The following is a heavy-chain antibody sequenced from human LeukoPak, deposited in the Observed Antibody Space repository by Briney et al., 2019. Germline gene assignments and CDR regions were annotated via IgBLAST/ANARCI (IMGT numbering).Heavy chain of an antibody. D-gene: IGHD6-19*01. V-gene: IGHV5-51*01. CDR3: ASSRSGWSFDY. CDR2: IYPGDSDT. CDR1: GYSFTNYW. Sequence: RGESLKISCKGSGYSFTNYWIAWGRQMPGKGLEWMGIIYPGDSDTRYSPSFQGQVTISADKSISTAYLQWSSLKASDTAMYYCASSRSGWSFDYWGQGTLVTVSS. J-gene: IGHJ4*02.